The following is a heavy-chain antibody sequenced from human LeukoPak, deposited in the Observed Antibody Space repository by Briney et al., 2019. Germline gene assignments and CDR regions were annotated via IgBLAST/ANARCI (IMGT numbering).Heavy chain of an antibody. CDR3: ARDTQNYFDY. CDR2: ISSSSSYI. V-gene: IGHV3-21*01. CDR1: GFTFNRFY. J-gene: IGHJ4*02. Sequence: GGSLRLSCSASGFTFNRFYLHWVRQAPGKGLEWVSSISSSSSYIYYADSVKGRFTISRDNAKNSLYLQMNSLRAEDTAVYYCARDTQNYFDYWGQGTLVTVSS.